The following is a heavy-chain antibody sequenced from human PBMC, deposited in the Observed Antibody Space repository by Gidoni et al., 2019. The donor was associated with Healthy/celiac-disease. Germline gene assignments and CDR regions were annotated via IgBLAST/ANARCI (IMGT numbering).Heavy chain of an antibody. V-gene: IGHV3-23*01. J-gene: IGHJ4*02. CDR1: GFTFSSYA. CDR2: ISGSGGST. Sequence: EVQLLESGGGLVQPGGSLRLSCSASGFTFSSYAMRWARQAPGKGLEWVSAISGSGGSTYYADSVKGRFTISRDNSKNTLYLQMNSLRAEDTAVYYCAKAMKRFGPCDYWGQGTLVTVSS. CDR3: AKAMKRFGPCDY. D-gene: IGHD3-10*01.